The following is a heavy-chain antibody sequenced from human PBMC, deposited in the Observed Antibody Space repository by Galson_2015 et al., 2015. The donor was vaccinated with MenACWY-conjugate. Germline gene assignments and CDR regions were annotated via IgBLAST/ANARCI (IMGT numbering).Heavy chain of an antibody. J-gene: IGHJ6*03. CDR2: VNSDGSGT. Sequence: SLRLSCAASGFIFSSYWMHWVRQAPGKGLVWVSRVNSDGSGTGYADSVKGRFTISRDNAKNMLFLQMNSLKVEDTAVYYCARSHGPGYDRKNSDKDDWGRGTTVTVSS. CDR1: GFIFSSYW. V-gene: IGHV3-74*01. D-gene: IGHD3-9*01. CDR3: ARSHGPGYDRKNSDKDD.